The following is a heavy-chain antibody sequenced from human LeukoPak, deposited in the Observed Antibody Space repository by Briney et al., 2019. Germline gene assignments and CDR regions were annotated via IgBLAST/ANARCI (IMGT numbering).Heavy chain of an antibody. D-gene: IGHD4-17*01. Sequence: SETLSLTCTVSGVSISSDYWSWVRLPPGKGLEWIGYIYYGGSSNYNPSPKSRVTMSVDTSTTQFSLKLTSVPAADTAVYYCARRLRQNLFDPWGQGTLVTVSS. V-gene: IGHV4-59*08. CDR3: ARRLRQNLFDP. CDR1: GVSISSDY. J-gene: IGHJ5*02. CDR2: IYYGGSS.